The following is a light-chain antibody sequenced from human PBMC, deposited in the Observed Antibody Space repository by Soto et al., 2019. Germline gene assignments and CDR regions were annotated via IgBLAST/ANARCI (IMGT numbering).Light chain of an antibody. V-gene: IGKV1-5*01. CDR1: QSMNDW. CDR2: DAS. Sequence: DIQMTPSPSALSASVGDRVTITCRASQSMNDWLAWYQQKPGKAPKVLIYDASSLQSGVPSRFSGSGSGTEFTLTIDSFQTDEAATDYCLRYNAFSQTFGQGTKV. J-gene: IGKJ1*01. CDR3: LRYNAFSQT.